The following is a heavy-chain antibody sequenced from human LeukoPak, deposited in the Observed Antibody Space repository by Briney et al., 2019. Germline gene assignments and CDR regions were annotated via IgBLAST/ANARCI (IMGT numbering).Heavy chain of an antibody. J-gene: IGHJ4*02. CDR1: GYTFSRYS. CDR3: ARRVLSSISSSGLETDY. Sequence: ASVKVSCKASGYTFSRYSMNWVRQAPGQGLQWMGWVNTNTGNPTYAQGFTGRFVFSLDTSVSTAYLQISTLQPEDTAVYYCARRVLSSISSSGLETDYWGQGTLVTVSS. CDR2: VNTNTGNP. V-gene: IGHV7-4-1*02. D-gene: IGHD6-6*01.